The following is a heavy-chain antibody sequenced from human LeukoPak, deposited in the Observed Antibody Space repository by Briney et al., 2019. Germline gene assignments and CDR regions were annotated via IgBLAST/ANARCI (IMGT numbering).Heavy chain of an antibody. Sequence: ASVKVSCKASGYTFTSYGISWVRQAPGQGLEWMGWISAYNGNTNYAQKLQGRATMTTATSTSTTYMELRSLRSDDTALYYFARGYCSSTSCYGPPSLYYYYYGMDVWGQGTTVTVSS. V-gene: IGHV1-18*01. CDR3: ARGYCSSTSCYGPPSLYYYYYGMDV. CDR2: ISAYNGNT. J-gene: IGHJ6*02. CDR1: GYTFTSYG. D-gene: IGHD2-2*01.